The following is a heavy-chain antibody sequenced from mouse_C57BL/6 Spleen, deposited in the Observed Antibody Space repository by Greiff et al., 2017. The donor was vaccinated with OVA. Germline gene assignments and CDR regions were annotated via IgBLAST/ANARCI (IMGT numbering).Heavy chain of an antibody. Sequence: QVHVKQPGAELVRPGSSVKLSCKASGYTFTSYWMHWVKQRPIQGLEWIGNIDPSDSETHYNQKFKDKATLTVDKSSSTAYMQLSSLTSEDSAVYYCARSKFYSGAMDYWGQGTSVTVSS. CDR1: GYTFTSYW. V-gene: IGHV1-52*01. CDR2: IDPSDSET. J-gene: IGHJ4*01. D-gene: IGHD3-1*01. CDR3: ARSKFYSGAMDY.